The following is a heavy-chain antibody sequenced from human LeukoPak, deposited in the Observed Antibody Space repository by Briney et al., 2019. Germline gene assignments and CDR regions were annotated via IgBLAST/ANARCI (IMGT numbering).Heavy chain of an antibody. CDR2: INPNSGGT. CDR1: GYTFTGYY. J-gene: IGHJ6*03. CDR3: AREGSVRGGSYYYYYMDV. V-gene: IGHV1-2*02. Sequence: GASVKVSCKASGYTFTGYYIHWVRQAPGQGLEWMGWINPNSGGTNYAQKFQGRVTMTRDTSISTAYMELSRLRSDDTAVYYCAREGSVRGGSYYYYYMDVWGKGTTVTISS. D-gene: IGHD3-10*01.